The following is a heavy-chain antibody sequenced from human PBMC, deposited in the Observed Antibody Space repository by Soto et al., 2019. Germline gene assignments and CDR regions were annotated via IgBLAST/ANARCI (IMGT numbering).Heavy chain of an antibody. Sequence: GGSLRLSCAASGFTFSSYAMHWVRQAPGKGLEWVAVISYDGSNKYYADSVKGRFTISRDNSKNTLYLQMNSLRAEDTAVYYCARDSVVVVAATLYYYYYGMDVWGQGTTVTVSS. CDR2: ISYDGSNK. CDR1: GFTFSSYA. V-gene: IGHV3-30-3*01. D-gene: IGHD2-15*01. CDR3: ARDSVVVVAATLYYYYYGMDV. J-gene: IGHJ6*02.